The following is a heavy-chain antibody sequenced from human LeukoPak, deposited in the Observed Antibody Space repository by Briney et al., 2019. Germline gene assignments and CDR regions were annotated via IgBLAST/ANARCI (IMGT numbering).Heavy chain of an antibody. J-gene: IGHJ3*02. V-gene: IGHV1-69*01. Sequence: SVKVSCKASGGTFSSYAFSWVRQAPGQGLEWMGGIIPIFGTANYAQKFQGRVTITADESTSTAYMELSSLRSEDTAVYYCARASNIIVGATIAFDIWGQGTMVTVSS. CDR3: ARASNIIVGATIAFDI. CDR2: IIPIFGTA. CDR1: GGTFSSYA. D-gene: IGHD1-26*01.